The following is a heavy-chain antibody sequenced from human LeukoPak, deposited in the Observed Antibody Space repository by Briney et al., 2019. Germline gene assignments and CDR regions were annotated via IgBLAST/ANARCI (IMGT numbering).Heavy chain of an antibody. Sequence: PSETLSLTCTVSGDSIRNYYWSWIRQPPGKGLDWLGYIYHTGSTHSNPSLESRVTISVDTSKNQFSLGLSSVTAADTAVYYCARHDFWSGYYPMINFDYWGQGTLVTVAT. CDR3: ARHDFWSGYYPMINFDY. CDR2: IYHTGST. J-gene: IGHJ4*02. CDR1: GDSIRNYY. D-gene: IGHD3-3*01. V-gene: IGHV4-59*08.